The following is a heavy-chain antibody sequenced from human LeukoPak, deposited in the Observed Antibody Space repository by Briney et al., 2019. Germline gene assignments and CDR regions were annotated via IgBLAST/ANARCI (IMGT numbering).Heavy chain of an antibody. CDR3: ARDTRLSTTVTFDY. D-gene: IGHD4-17*01. J-gene: IGHJ4*02. V-gene: IGHV1-46*01. Sequence: ASVTVSCKASGYTFTSYYMHWVRQAPGQGLAWMGMINPSGGSTSYAQKFQGRVTMTRDTSTSTVYMELSSLRAEDTAVYYCARDTRLSTTVTFDYWGQGTLVTVSS. CDR2: INPSGGST. CDR1: GYTFTSYY.